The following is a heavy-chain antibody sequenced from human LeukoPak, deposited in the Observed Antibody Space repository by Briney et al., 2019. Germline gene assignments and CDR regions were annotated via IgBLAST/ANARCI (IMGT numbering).Heavy chain of an antibody. D-gene: IGHD6-19*01. CDR1: GASVSSGTYY. V-gene: IGHV4-61*01. Sequence: SETLSLTCTVSGASVSSGTYYWSWLRPPPGKGLEWIGYIYYSGSTNYNPSLKSRVTISVDTSKNQFSLKLSSVTAADTAVYYCARDAPGSSGWYGDYWGQGTLVTVSS. CDR2: IYYSGST. J-gene: IGHJ4*02. CDR3: ARDAPGSSGWYGDY.